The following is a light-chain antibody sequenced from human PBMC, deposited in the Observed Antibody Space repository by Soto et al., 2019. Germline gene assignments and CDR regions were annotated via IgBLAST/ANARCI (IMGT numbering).Light chain of an antibody. Sequence: EIVLMQSPGTLSLSPGERATLSCRASHSVSSSYLAWYQQKPGQAPRLLIYGASSRATGIPDRFSGSGSGTDFTLTINRLEPEDFAVYYCQQYGSSPPYTFGQGTKLEIK. CDR2: GAS. CDR3: QQYGSSPPYT. J-gene: IGKJ2*01. V-gene: IGKV3-20*01. CDR1: HSVSSSY.